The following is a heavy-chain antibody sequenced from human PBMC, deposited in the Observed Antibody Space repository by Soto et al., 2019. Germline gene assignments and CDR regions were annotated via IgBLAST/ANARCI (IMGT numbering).Heavy chain of an antibody. D-gene: IGHD4-17*01. V-gene: IGHV4-34*01. J-gene: IGHJ5*02. CDR3: ARAGGMTTVTTYNWFDP. CDR1: GGSFSGYY. Sequence: SETLSLTCAVYGGSFSGYYWSWIRQPPGKGLEWIGEINHSGSTNYNPSLKSRVTISVDTSKNQFSLKLSSVTAADTAVYYCARAGGMTTVTTYNWFDPWGQGTLVTVSS. CDR2: INHSGST.